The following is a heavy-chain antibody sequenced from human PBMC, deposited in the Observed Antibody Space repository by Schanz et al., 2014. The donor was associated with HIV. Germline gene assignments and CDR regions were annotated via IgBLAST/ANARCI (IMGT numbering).Heavy chain of an antibody. V-gene: IGHV1-69*06. CDR3: ARTYTGDWSTGAD. D-gene: IGHD2-21*02. CDR2: LIPIFDTT. J-gene: IGHJ4*02. Sequence: QVHLVQSGAEVKKPGSSVKVSCKASGGTFSSSAISWVRQAPGQGLEWMGGLIPIFDTTNYAQKFQGRVTITADKSTSTVYMDLSSLRSEDTAVYYCARTYTGDWSTGADWGQGTLVTVSS. CDR1: GGTFSSSA.